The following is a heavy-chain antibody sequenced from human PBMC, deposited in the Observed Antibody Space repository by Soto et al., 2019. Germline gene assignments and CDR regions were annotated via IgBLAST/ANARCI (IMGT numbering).Heavy chain of an antibody. J-gene: IGHJ3*02. V-gene: IGHV3-23*01. Sequence: EVQLLESGGGLVQPGGSLRLSCAASGFTFSSYAMSWVRQAPGKGLEWVSAISGSGGSTYYADSVKGRFTISRDNSKHTLYLQMNSLRAEDTAVYYCAKEFLDYDYGDYVHAFDIWGQGTMVTVSS. D-gene: IGHD4-17*01. CDR3: AKEFLDYDYGDYVHAFDI. CDR2: ISGSGGST. CDR1: GFTFSSYA.